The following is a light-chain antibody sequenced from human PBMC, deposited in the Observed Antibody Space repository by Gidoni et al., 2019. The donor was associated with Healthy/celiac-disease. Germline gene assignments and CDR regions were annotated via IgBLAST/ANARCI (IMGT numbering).Light chain of an antibody. CDR1: SSDVGGYNY. CDR3: SSYTSSSTPRVV. CDR2: DVR. V-gene: IGLV2-14*03. J-gene: IGLJ2*01. Sequence: QSALTQPASVSGSPGQSITISCTGTSSDVGGYNYVSWYQQHPGKAPKLMIYDVRNRPSGVSNRFSGSKSGNTASLTISGLQAEDEADYYCSSYTSSSTPRVVFGGGTKLTVL.